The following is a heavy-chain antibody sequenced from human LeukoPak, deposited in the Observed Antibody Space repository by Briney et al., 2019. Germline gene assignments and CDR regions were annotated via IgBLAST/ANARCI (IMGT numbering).Heavy chain of an antibody. CDR2: ITSSSIHT. D-gene: IGHD3-10*01. V-gene: IGHV3-21*01. CDR1: GFTFSTYN. CDR3: ARCGDGLPCDFDY. Sequence: PGGSLRLSCAASGFTFSTYNMNWVRQAPGKGLEWVSSITSSSIHTFYADSVKGRFTISRDNAKSSLYLQMNSLRADDTAVYYCARCGDGLPCDFDYWGQGTLVTVSS. J-gene: IGHJ4*02.